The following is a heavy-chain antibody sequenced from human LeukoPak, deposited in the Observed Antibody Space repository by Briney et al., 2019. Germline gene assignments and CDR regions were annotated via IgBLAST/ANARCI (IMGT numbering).Heavy chain of an antibody. CDR2: ISFDGDNE. CDR1: GFTFSSYA. CDR3: AREPSGNFGQLVSSAEYFQH. J-gene: IGHJ1*01. V-gene: IGHV3-30*03. D-gene: IGHD5/OR15-5a*01. Sequence: GGSLRLSCAASGFTFSSYAMSWVRQAPGKGLEWVADISFDGDNEYYADSVRGRFMISRDNSKNIVYLQMNSLTIEDTAVYYCAREPSGNFGQLVSSAEYFQHWGQGTRVTVSS.